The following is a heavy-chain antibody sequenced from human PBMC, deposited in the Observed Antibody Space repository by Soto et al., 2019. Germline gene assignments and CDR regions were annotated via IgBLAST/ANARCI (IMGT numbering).Heavy chain of an antibody. D-gene: IGHD2-15*01. J-gene: IGHJ3*02. CDR1: GFTFSDYY. V-gene: IGHV3-11*01. CDR3: ASFRVGDGSLKDAFDI. Sequence: QVQLVESGGGLVKPGGSLRLSCAASGFTFSDYYMSWIRQAPGKGLEWVSYISSSGSTIYYADSVKGRFTISRDNAKNSLYLQMNSLRGEETAVYYCASFRVGDGSLKDAFDIWGQGTMVTVSS. CDR2: ISSSGSTI.